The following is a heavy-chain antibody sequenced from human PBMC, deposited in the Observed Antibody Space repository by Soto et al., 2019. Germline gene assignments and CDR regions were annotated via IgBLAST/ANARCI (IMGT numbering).Heavy chain of an antibody. Sequence: SVNVSCKASGGTFSSYAISWVRQAPGQGLEWMGGIIPIFGTANYAQKFQGRVTITADESTSTAYMELSSLGSEDTAGYYCAGSWVGSGLAGDYYYYGMDVWGQGTTVTVSS. V-gene: IGHV1-69*13. CDR3: AGSWVGSGLAGDYYYYGMDV. D-gene: IGHD6-19*01. CDR2: IIPIFGTA. CDR1: GGTFSSYA. J-gene: IGHJ6*02.